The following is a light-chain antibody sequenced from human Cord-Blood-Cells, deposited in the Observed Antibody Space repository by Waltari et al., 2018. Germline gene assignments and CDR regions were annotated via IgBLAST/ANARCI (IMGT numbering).Light chain of an antibody. CDR1: SSDVGSYNL. J-gene: IGLJ3*02. CDR2: DGS. CDR3: CSDAGGSAGV. V-gene: IGLV2-23*01. Sequence: QSALTQPASVSGSPGQSITISCTGTSSDVGSYNLVSWYQQHPGKAPKLMSYDGSKGTAGVRMRFAGSKSGKTASLTISGLQAESESDDNCCSDAGGSAGVFGGGTKRTVL.